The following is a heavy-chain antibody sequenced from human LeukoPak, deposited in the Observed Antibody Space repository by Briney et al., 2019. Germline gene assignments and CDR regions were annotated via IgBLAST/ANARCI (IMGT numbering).Heavy chain of an antibody. J-gene: IGHJ6*03. CDR3: ARVFRAPYYYCMDV. V-gene: IGHV3-23*01. CDR1: GFTFSSYA. Sequence: GGSLRLSCAASGFTFSSYAMSWVRQAPGKGLEWVSAISGSGGSTYYADSVKGRFTISRDNSKNTLYLQMNSLRAEDTAVYYCARVFRAPYYYCMDVWGKGTTVTISS. CDR2: ISGSGGST.